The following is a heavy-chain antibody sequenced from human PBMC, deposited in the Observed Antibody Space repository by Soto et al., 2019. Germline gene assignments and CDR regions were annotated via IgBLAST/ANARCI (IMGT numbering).Heavy chain of an antibody. CDR2: LSFDGGMT. Sequence: PGGSLRLSCAASGFPFSNYAMTWVRQAPGKGLEWVSALSFDGGMTYYADSVRGRFTISRDNSKNTVHLQMNSLRAEDTALYYCVRWGTRCSGGTCHGDDPWGQGALVTSP. V-gene: IGHV3-23*01. CDR3: VRWGTRCSGGTCHGDDP. CDR1: GFPFSNYA. D-gene: IGHD2-15*01. J-gene: IGHJ5*02.